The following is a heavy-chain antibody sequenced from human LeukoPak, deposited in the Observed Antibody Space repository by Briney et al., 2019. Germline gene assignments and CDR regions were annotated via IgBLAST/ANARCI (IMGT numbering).Heavy chain of an antibody. Sequence: ASVKVSCKVSGYTLTELSMHWVRQAPGKGLEWMGGFDPEDGETIYAQKFQDRVTMTEDTSTDTAYMELSSLRSEDTAVYYCAATSGYPNTFDYWGQGTLVTVSS. J-gene: IGHJ4*02. CDR3: AATSGYPNTFDY. CDR1: GYTLTELS. CDR2: FDPEDGET. V-gene: IGHV1-24*01. D-gene: IGHD3-22*01.